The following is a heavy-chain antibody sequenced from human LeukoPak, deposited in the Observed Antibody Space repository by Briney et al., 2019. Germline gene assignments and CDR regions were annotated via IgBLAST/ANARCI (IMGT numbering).Heavy chain of an antibody. CDR2: IYYRGST. D-gene: IGHD3-9*01. CDR1: GGSINNYY. CDR3: ARQKTAPPIFEYYGMDI. Sequence: ASETLSLTCTVSGGSINNYYWSWIRQPPGKGLEWIGYIYYRGSTTYSPSLKSRVSISVDTSKNQFSLNLSFVTAADTAVYYCARQKTAPPIFEYYGMDIWGQGTTVTVSS. J-gene: IGHJ6*02. V-gene: IGHV4-59*08.